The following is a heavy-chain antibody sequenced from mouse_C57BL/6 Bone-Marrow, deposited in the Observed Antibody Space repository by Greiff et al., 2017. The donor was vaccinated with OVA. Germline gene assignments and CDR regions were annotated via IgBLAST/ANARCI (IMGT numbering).Heavy chain of an antibody. CDR1: GYTFTNYW. V-gene: IGHV1-63*01. D-gene: IGHD5-5*01. Sequence: VQLQQSGAELVRPGTSVKMSCKASGYTFTNYWIGWAKQRPGHGLAWIGDIYPGGGYTNYTEKFKGKATLTADKSSSTAYMQFSSLTSEDSAIYYCARGGATFHYYAMDYWGQGTSVTVSS. CDR3: ARGGATFHYYAMDY. J-gene: IGHJ4*01. CDR2: IYPGGGYT.